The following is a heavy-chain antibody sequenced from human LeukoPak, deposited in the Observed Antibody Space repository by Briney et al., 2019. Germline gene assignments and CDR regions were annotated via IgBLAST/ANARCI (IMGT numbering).Heavy chain of an antibody. CDR2: IYYSGST. V-gene: IGHV4-59*01. Sequence: SETLSLTCTVSGGSISPYYWSWIRQPPGKGLEWIGYIYYSGSTSYNPSLKSRVTISIDTSKNQFSLRLSSVTAADTAVYYCARGPVYTYYYGSGSYYKFDYWGQGTLVTVSS. CDR3: ARGPVYTYYYGSGSYYKFDY. D-gene: IGHD3-10*01. J-gene: IGHJ4*02. CDR1: GGSISPYY.